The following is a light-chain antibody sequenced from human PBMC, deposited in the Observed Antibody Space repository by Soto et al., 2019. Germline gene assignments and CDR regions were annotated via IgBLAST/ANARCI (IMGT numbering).Light chain of an antibody. CDR3: QQSYGSPWT. J-gene: IGKJ1*01. CDR1: QSISSY. CDR2: AAS. V-gene: IGKV1-39*01. Sequence: DIQITQSPSSLSASVGDRVTITCRPSQSISSYLNWYQQKPGKAPNLLIYAASSLQSGVPSRFSASGSGTDFTLTISSLQPEDFATYYCQQSYGSPWTFGQGTKVEI.